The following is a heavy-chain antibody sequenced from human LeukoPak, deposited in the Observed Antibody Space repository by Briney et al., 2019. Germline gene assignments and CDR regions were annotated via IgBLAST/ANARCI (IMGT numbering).Heavy chain of an antibody. Sequence: PSETLSLTCAVYGGSFSSYYWGWIRQPPGKGLEWIGSIYYSGSTYYNPSLKSRVTISVDTSKNQFSLKLSSVTAADTAVYYCARVEGSSPDYWGQGTLVTVSS. CDR1: GGSFSSYY. V-gene: IGHV4-39*07. J-gene: IGHJ4*02. D-gene: IGHD6-6*01. CDR3: ARVEGSSPDY. CDR2: IYYSGST.